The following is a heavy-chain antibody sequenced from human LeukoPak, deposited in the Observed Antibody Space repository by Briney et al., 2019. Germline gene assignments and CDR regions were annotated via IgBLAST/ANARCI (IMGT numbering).Heavy chain of an antibody. CDR3: AREGELPDWFDP. J-gene: IGHJ5*02. CDR1: GFTFSSYG. CDR2: IWYDGSNK. V-gene: IGHV3-33*01. D-gene: IGHD1-7*01. Sequence: GRSLRLSCAASGFTFSSYGMHWVRQAPGRGLEWVAVIWYDGSNKYYADSVKGRFTISRDNSKNTLYPQMNSLRAEDTAVYYRAREGELPDWFDPWGQGTLVTVSS.